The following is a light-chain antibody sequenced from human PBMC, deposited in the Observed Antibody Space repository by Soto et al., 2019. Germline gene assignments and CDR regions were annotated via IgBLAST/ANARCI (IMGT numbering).Light chain of an antibody. CDR1: QSISSW. Sequence: DIQMTQSPSTLSASVGDRVTITCRASQSISSWLAWYQQKPGKAPKLLIYKASSLESGVSSRFSGSGSGTEFTLTISILQPDDFANDYCQQSFTFGPGTKVDIK. J-gene: IGKJ3*01. CDR3: QQSFT. CDR2: KAS. V-gene: IGKV1-5*03.